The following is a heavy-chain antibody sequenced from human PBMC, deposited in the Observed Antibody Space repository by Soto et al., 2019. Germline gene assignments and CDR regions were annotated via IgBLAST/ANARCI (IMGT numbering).Heavy chain of an antibody. J-gene: IGHJ6*03. Sequence: VQLVQSGAEMKKPGSSVRVSCKASGGSFNGYFITWVRQAPGQGLEWVGRVIPMHGSENHARKFRDRITLHADTMTNTAFWDPRSLHSAAQAVYYLATGITTSGYRRCIDVWGKGTMVTVSS. CDR1: GGSFNGYF. CDR3: ATGITTSGYRRCIDV. V-gene: IGHV1-69*08. CDR2: VIPMHGSE. D-gene: IGHD5-18*01.